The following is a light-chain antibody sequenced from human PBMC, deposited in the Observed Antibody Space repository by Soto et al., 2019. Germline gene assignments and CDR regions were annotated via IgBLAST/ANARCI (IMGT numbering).Light chain of an antibody. CDR1: NNDVGGFNF. Sequence: QSALTQPASVSGSPGQSITISCTGTNNDVGGFNFVSWYQQRPGNVPKLLIYDVDDRPSGVSNRFSGSRSANTASLTISGLQAEDEADYYCSSYTSRSTVIFGGGPKLTVL. V-gene: IGLV2-14*01. CDR2: DVD. J-gene: IGLJ2*01. CDR3: SSYTSRSTVI.